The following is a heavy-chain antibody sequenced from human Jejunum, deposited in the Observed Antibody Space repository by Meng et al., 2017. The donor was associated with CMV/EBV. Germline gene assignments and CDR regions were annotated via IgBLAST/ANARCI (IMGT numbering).Heavy chain of an antibody. Sequence: FTFSDYYMAWIRQAPGKGLEWISYISGSGTAINYADSVRGQFTISRDNAKNSLYLQMNSLRPEDTAVYYCARDRKGYCTSITCSGIDYWGQGTLVTVSS. CDR3: ARDRKGYCTSITCSGIDY. V-gene: IGHV3-11*01. CDR1: FTFSDYY. D-gene: IGHD2-2*01. J-gene: IGHJ4*02. CDR2: ISGSGTAI.